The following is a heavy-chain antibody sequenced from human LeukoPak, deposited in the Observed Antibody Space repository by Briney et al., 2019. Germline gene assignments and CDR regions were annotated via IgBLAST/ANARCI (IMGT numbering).Heavy chain of an antibody. D-gene: IGHD4-23*01. CDR2: MNPNSGNT. CDR1: GYTFTSYD. Sequence: ASVKVSCKASGYTFTSYDINWGRQATGQGLQWMGWMNPNSGNTGYAQKFQGRVTMTRNTPIRTDYMELSSLRYEDTAVYYCARAATVAEAYYYYYYMDVWGKGTTVTVSS. CDR3: ARAATVAEAYYYYYYMDV. V-gene: IGHV1-8*01. J-gene: IGHJ6*03.